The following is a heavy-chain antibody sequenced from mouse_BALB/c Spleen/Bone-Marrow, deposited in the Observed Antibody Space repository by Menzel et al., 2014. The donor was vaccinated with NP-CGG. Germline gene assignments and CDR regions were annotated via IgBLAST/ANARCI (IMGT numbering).Heavy chain of an antibody. CDR2: INPYNGGT. Sequence: VQLKQSGPELVKPGVSMKMSCKASGYSFTGYTMNWVKQTHGKNLEWIGLINPYNGGTSYNQKFKGKATLTVDKSSSTAYMELLSLTSKDSAVYSCARSGLYYGNYLYAMDYWGQGTSVTVSS. J-gene: IGHJ4*01. V-gene: IGHV1-34*02. D-gene: IGHD2-1*01. CDR1: GYSFTGYT. CDR3: ARSGLYYGNYLYAMDY.